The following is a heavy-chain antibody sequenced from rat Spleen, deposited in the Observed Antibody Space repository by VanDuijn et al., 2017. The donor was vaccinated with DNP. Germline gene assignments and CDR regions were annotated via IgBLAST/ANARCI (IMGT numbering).Heavy chain of an antibody. CDR2: IWTTGVT. CDR1: GFSLTSNG. Sequence: QVQLKESGPGLMQPSETLSLTCSVSGFSLTSNGVGWVRQPLGKGWEWLGTIWTTGVTRYNSAVQSRLSVSRDTSKSQVFLKMNSLQPEDTGTYYCARQGDQLYGDYFDYWGRGVMVTVSS. J-gene: IGHJ2*01. V-gene: IGHV2-72*01. CDR3: ARQGDQLYGDYFDY. D-gene: IGHD1-2*01.